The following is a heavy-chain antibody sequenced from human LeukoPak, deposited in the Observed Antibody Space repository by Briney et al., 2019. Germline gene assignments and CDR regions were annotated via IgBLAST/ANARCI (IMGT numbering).Heavy chain of an antibody. V-gene: IGHV3-23*01. J-gene: IGHJ4*02. CDR3: ARYLRDSGTSRVTLDH. CDR1: GFIFGKYA. D-gene: IGHD2-2*01. CDR2: IGSGGVDT. Sequence: SGGSLRLSCGAYGFIFGKYAMSWVRRAPGKGLGWVSGIGSGGVDTIYADSVKGRFTISRDNSKNTLSLRMGSLRADDTAIYFCARYLRDSGTSRVTLDHWGQGTLVIVSS.